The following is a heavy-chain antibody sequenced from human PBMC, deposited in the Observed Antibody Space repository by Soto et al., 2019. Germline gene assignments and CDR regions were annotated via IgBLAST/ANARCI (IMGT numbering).Heavy chain of an antibody. D-gene: IGHD4-4*01. CDR1: GGTFSNSA. CDR3: ATPAESLNTGMPKGLAF. V-gene: IGHV1-69*13. J-gene: IGHJ4*02. CDR2: ILPIFGTP. Sequence: SVKVSCKASGGTFSNSAIIWVRQAPGQGLEWMGGILPIFGTPNYAQKFQGRLTISADEFSSTADMELNILRSEDTAVYYCATPAESLNTGMPKGLAFWGQGSLVTVSS.